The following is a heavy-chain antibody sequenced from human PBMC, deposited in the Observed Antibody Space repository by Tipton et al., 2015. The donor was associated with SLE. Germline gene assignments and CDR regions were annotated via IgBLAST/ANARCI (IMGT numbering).Heavy chain of an antibody. Sequence: SLRLSCAASGFTFSSYGMHWVRQAPGKGLEWVAFIRYDGSNKYYADSVKGRFTISRDNSKNTLYLQMNSLRAEHTAVYYCAKDRAGYSSSWTFDYWGQGTLVTVSS. D-gene: IGHD6-13*01. J-gene: IGHJ4*02. CDR3: AKDRAGYSSSWTFDY. CDR2: IRYDGSNK. CDR1: GFTFSSYG. V-gene: IGHV3-30*02.